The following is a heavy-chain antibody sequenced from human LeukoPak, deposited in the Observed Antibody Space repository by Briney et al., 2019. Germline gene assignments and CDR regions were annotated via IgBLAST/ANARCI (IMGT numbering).Heavy chain of an antibody. Sequence: RSSETLSLTCTVSGGSISSGSYYWSWIRQPAGKGLEWIGRIYTSGSTNYNPSLKSRVTISVDTSKNQFSLKLSSVTAADTAVYYCARDSFTMVRGVIITSRIFDYWGQGTLVTVSS. J-gene: IGHJ4*02. CDR3: ARDSFTMVRGVIITSRIFDY. CDR1: GGSISSGSYY. D-gene: IGHD3-10*01. V-gene: IGHV4-61*02. CDR2: IYTSGST.